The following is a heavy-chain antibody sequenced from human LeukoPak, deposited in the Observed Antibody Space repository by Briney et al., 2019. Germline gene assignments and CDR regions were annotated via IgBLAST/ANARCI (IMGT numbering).Heavy chain of an antibody. V-gene: IGHV4-61*02. CDR1: GGSISSGSYY. CDR2: IYTSGST. CDR3: ARTYYDFWSGYSHYLDY. J-gene: IGHJ4*02. D-gene: IGHD3-3*01. Sequence: SQTLSLTCTVSGGSISSGSYYWSWIRQPAGKGLEWIGRIYTSGSTNYNPSLKSRITISVDTSKNQFSLKLSSVTAADTAVYYCARTYYDFWSGYSHYLDYWGQGTLVTVSS.